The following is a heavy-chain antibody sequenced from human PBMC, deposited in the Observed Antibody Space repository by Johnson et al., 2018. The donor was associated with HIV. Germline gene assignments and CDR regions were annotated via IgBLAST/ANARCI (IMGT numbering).Heavy chain of an antibody. V-gene: IGHV3-23*04. D-gene: IGHD5-24*01. CDR3: AKSPNYLGSIHDAFDI. Sequence: VQLVESGGGLVQPGGSLRLSCAASGFTFSRYAMSWVRQAPGKGLEWVSAISGSGGRTYSADSVKGRFTISRDNSKNTLYLQMNSLRAEDTAVYYCAKSPNYLGSIHDAFDIWGQGTMVTVSS. CDR2: ISGSGGRT. J-gene: IGHJ3*02. CDR1: GFTFSRYA.